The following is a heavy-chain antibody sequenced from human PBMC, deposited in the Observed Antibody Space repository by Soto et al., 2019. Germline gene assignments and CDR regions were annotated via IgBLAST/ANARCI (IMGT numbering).Heavy chain of an antibody. CDR1: GYTLTELS. Sequence: ASVKVSCKVSGYTLTELSMHWVRQAPGKGLEWMGGFDPEDGETIYAQKFQGRVTMTEDTSTDTAYMELSSLRSEDTAVYYCATRGGLSGYPTYYYYGMDVWGQGTTVTVS. D-gene: IGHD3-3*01. CDR2: FDPEDGET. V-gene: IGHV1-24*01. CDR3: ATRGGLSGYPTYYYYGMDV. J-gene: IGHJ6*02.